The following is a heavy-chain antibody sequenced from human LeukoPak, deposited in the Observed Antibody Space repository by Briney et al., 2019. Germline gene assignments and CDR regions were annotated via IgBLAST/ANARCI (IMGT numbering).Heavy chain of an antibody. D-gene: IGHD5-18*01. CDR1: GYTFTSYY. J-gene: IGHJ5*02. CDR3: ARALPHRRLMDTTMEQHWFDP. CDR2: INPSGGST. Sequence: ASVKVSCKASGYTFTSYYMHWVRQAPAQGLEWMGIINPSGGSTNYAQKFQGRVTMTRDMSTSTVYMELSSLRSEDTAMYYCARALPHRRLMDTTMEQHWFDPWGQGTLVTVSS. V-gene: IGHV1-46*01.